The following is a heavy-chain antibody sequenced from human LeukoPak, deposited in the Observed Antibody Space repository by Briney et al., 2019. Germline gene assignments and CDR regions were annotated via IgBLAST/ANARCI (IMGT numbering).Heavy chain of an antibody. CDR2: INPNSGGT. J-gene: IGHJ4*02. CDR1: GYTFTGYY. Sequence: ASVKVSCKASGYTFTGYYMHWVRQAPGQGLEWMGWINPNSGGTNYAQKFQGRVTMTRDTSISTAYMELSRLRSDDTAVYYCARIHGYNWNYSYWGQGTLATVSS. CDR3: ARIHGYNWNYSY. D-gene: IGHD1-7*01. V-gene: IGHV1-2*02.